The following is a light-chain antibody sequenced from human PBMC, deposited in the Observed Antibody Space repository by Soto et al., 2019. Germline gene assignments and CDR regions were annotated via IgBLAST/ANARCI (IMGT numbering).Light chain of an antibody. CDR2: DAS. J-gene: IGKJ4*01. CDR3: QQRSNSPLT. V-gene: IGKV3-11*01. CDR1: QSVSGY. Sequence: EIVLTQFPATLSLSPGERATLSCRASQSVSGYLAWYQQKPGQAPRLLIYDASNRATGIPARFSGSGSGTDFTLTITSLEPEDFAIYYCQQRSNSPLTFGGGTKVEIK.